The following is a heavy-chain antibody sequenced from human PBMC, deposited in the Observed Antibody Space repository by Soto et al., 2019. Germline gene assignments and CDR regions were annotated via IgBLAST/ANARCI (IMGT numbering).Heavy chain of an antibody. CDR3: VRDKKGIPVDY. J-gene: IGHJ4*02. CDR1: GYIFITHA. Sequence: QVQLLQSGAEVKRPGASLKVSCKASGYIFITHALHWVRQAPGQRPEWMGWIQTGDGDTEYSEKFQGRVTISSDTSASTAYMELSSLTAEETAVYYCVRDKKGIPVDYWGQGTVVTVSS. CDR2: IQTGDGDT. D-gene: IGHD6-13*01. V-gene: IGHV1-3*04.